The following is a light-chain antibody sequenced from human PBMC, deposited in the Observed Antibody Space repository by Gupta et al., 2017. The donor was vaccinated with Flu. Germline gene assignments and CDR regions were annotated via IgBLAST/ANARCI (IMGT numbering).Light chain of an antibody. CDR1: STNIGSNN. CDR2: GNS. Sequence: DTIWCSERSTNIGSNNVNGYQRSPGTAPKLLIYGNSERPSGIPERFSGSKSGTTATLAISGLRADDEADYYCEVWDDSGSGRVFGGGTKLTVL. V-gene: IGLV1-47*01. J-gene: IGLJ3*02. CDR3: EVWDDSGSGRV.